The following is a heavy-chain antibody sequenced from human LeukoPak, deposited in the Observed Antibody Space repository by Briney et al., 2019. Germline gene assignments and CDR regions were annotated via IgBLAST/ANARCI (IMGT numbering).Heavy chain of an antibody. CDR1: GGSVCNSRYY. D-gene: IGHD3-10*01. CDR3: ARCDFGSGSYSPHFDY. CDR2: IYYRGST. V-gene: IGHV4-39*02. Sequence: SGTLSLTFAVSGGSVCNSRYYWGWIRQPPGKGLEWIGSIYYRGSTYYHPFLKSRVTIAVDTSKNHFYLKLSSVTPADTAVYYCARCDFGSGSYSPHFDYWGQGTLVTVSS. J-gene: IGHJ4*02.